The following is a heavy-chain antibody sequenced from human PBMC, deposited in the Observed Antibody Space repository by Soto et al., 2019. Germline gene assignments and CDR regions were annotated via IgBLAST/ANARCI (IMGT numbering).Heavy chain of an antibody. D-gene: IGHD3-10*01. CDR3: VKDGAMLRGVIPKRYGMDV. CDR1: GFTFSTYA. Sequence: GGSLRLSCSASGFTFSTYAMHWVRQAPGKGLEYVSTVTSNGATTYYADSVKGRFTISRDNSKNTLYLQMSALRAEDTALYYCVKDGAMLRGVIPKRYGMDVWGQGTTVTVSS. CDR2: VTSNGATT. J-gene: IGHJ6*02. V-gene: IGHV3-64D*08.